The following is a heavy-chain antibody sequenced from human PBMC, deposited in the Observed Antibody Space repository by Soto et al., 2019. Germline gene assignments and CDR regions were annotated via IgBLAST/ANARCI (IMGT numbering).Heavy chain of an antibody. Sequence: SVKVCFKASEFTFTSAALQLVRQARGQRLEWIGWIVVGSGNRNYAQKFHGRVIISGYMSTSTAYMELSSLRSEDTAVYYCTAGEYFYESGAYEDYWGQGTLVTVSS. J-gene: IGHJ4*02. CDR2: IVVGSGNR. CDR3: TAGEYFYESGAYEDY. V-gene: IGHV1-58*01. CDR1: EFTFTSAA. D-gene: IGHD3-22*01.